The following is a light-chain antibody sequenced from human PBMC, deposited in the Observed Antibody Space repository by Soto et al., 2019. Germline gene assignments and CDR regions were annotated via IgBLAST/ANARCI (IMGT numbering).Light chain of an antibody. CDR2: EVS. J-gene: IGLJ1*01. CDR3: SSYTSSSPLYV. Sequence: QSVLTQPASVSGSPGQSITISCTGTSSDVGGYNYVSWYQQHPGKAPKLMIYEVSNRPSGVSNRFSGSKSGNTASLTISGLQAEDEAEYYGSSYTSSSPLYVFGTGTKVTVL. CDR1: SSDVGGYNY. V-gene: IGLV2-14*01.